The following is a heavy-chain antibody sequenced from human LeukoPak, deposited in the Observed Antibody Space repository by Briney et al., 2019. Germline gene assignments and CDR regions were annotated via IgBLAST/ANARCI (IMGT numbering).Heavy chain of an antibody. CDR1: GFTFSDAW. Sequence: PGGSLRLSCVASGFTFSDAWMSWVRQAPGKGLEWVGRIKSKIDGGTIDYGAPVKGRFTISRDDSRNRLYLRMNSLKTEDTAVYYCTTRRQDGCWGQGTLVTVS. D-gene: IGHD6-25*01. CDR2: IKSKIDGGTI. CDR3: TTRRQDGC. J-gene: IGHJ4*02. V-gene: IGHV3-15*01.